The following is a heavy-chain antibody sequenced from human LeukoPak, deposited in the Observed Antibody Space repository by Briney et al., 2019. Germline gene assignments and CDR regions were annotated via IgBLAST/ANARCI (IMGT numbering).Heavy chain of an antibody. V-gene: IGHV1-18*01. Sequence: ASVKVSCKASGYTFTSYGISWVRQAPGQGLEWMGWISAYNGNTNYAQKFQGRVTMTRDTSISTAYMELSRLGSDDTAVYYCARDPSYYDSSGPYGSYFDYWGQGTLVTVSS. CDR3: ARDPSYYDSSGPYGSYFDY. J-gene: IGHJ4*02. CDR1: GYTFTSYG. D-gene: IGHD3-22*01. CDR2: ISAYNGNT.